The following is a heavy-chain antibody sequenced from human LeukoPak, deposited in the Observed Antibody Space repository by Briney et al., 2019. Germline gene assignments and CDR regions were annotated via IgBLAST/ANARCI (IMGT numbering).Heavy chain of an antibody. Sequence: SETLSLTCTVSGGSISSYYWSWIRQPPGKGLGWIGYIYYSGSTNYNPSLKSRVTISVDTSKNQFSLKLSSVTAADTAVYYCARAGYYYDSSGYYYFDYWGQGTLVTVSS. CDR3: ARAGYYYDSSGYYYFDY. V-gene: IGHV4-59*01. CDR2: IYYSGST. J-gene: IGHJ4*02. CDR1: GGSISSYY. D-gene: IGHD3-22*01.